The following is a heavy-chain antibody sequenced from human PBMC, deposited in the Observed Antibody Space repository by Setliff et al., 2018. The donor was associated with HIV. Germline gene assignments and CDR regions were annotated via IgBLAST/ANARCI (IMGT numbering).Heavy chain of an antibody. CDR1: GYTLNNYG. Sequence: GASLKVSCKASGYTLNNYGISWVRQAPGQGLEWMGWINTHSGYTNYAQNVQGRVTVTMDTSTSTAYMELRSLKSDDTAVYYCARGKTWLRFLDYWGQGTLVTVSS. CDR2: INTHSGYT. V-gene: IGHV1-18*01. J-gene: IGHJ4*02. CDR3: ARGKTWLRFLDY. D-gene: IGHD5-12*01.